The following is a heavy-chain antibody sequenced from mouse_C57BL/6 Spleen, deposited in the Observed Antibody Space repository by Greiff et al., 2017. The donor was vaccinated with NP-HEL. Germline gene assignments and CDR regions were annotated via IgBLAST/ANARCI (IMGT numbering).Heavy chain of an antibody. D-gene: IGHD2-1*01. CDR3: TREGAYGNYFDY. CDR2: INPYNGGT. V-gene: IGHV1-19*01. CDR1: GYTFTDYY. J-gene: IGHJ2*01. Sequence: EVQLQQSGPVLVKPGASVKMSCKASGYTFTDYYMNWVKQSHGKSLEWIGVINPYNGGTSYNQKFKGKATLTVDKSSSTAYMELNSLTSEDSAVYYCTREGAYGNYFDYWGQGTTLTVSS.